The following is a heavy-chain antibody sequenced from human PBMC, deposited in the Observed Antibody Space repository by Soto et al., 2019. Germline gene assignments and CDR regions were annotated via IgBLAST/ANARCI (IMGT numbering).Heavy chain of an antibody. CDR3: ARSIVVDPFDY. Sequence: SETLSLTCTVSGGSISSYYWSWIRQPPGKGLEWIGYIYYSGSTNYNPSLKSRVTISVDTSKNQFSLKLSSVTAADTAVYYCARSIVVDPFDYWGQGTLVTVSS. D-gene: IGHD2-15*01. J-gene: IGHJ4*02. CDR1: GGSISSYY. V-gene: IGHV4-59*01. CDR2: IYYSGST.